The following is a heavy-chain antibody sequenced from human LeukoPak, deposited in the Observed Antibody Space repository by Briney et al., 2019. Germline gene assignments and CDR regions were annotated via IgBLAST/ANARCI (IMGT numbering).Heavy chain of an antibody. Sequence: PSETLSLTCTVSGGSISIDYWGWIRQPPGKGREWLGYIYYSGSTNYNPSLKSRATTPEDTSKNQCSLKLSAGNAADTPVNNVAGGRDDILSDYYVYSYYYMDVWGKGTTVTVSS. CDR3: AGGRDDILSDYYVYSYYYMDV. D-gene: IGHD3-9*01. J-gene: IGHJ6*03. CDR2: IYYSGST. CDR1: GGSISIDY. V-gene: IGHV4-59*01.